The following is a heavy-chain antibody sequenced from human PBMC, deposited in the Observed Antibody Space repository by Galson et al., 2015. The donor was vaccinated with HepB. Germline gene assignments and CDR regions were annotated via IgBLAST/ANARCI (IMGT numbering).Heavy chain of an antibody. J-gene: IGHJ6*02. D-gene: IGHD3-16*02. Sequence: ETLFLTCSVSGASISNKNYYWVWIRQPPGKGLEWIGNVHSSGVTYYHPSLKSRVTISGDTAKNQFSLRVSSVTAADTAVYYCVRALGGSYFYGMDVWGQGTTVIVSS. V-gene: IGHV4-39*01. CDR3: VRALGGSYFYGMDV. CDR2: VHSSGVT. CDR1: GASISNKNYY.